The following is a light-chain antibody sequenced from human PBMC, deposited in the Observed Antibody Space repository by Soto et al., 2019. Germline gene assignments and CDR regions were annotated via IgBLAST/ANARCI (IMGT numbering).Light chain of an antibody. J-gene: IGLJ2*01. CDR3: CSFAGLNTFV. Sequence: QSALTQPRSVSGSPGQSVTISCVGTNSDVGAYNYVSWYHQHPGKAPQLILYDVTQRPSGVPDRFSGSKSGNTASLTISGLQGADEGDFYCCSFAGLNTFVFGGGTKVTVL. CDR2: DVT. CDR1: NSDVGAYNY. V-gene: IGLV2-11*01.